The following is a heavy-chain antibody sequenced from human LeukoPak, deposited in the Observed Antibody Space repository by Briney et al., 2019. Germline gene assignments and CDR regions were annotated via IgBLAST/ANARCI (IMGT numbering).Heavy chain of an antibody. CDR1: GFSFSNYA. D-gene: IGHD3-3*01. J-gene: IGHJ6*02. V-gene: IGHV3-23*01. CDR3: ANTGAYNAFGSGTNGMDV. Sequence: GGSLRLSCAASGFSFSNYAMNWVRQAPGQGLEWVSSISSGGGSAYYADSVKGRFTISRDNSKNTLYLQMNSLRVENKAVYYCANTGAYNAFGSGTNGMDVWARGTTVTVSS. CDR2: ISSGGGSA.